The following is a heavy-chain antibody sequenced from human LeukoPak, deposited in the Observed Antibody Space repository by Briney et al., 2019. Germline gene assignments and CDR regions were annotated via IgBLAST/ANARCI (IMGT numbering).Heavy chain of an antibody. CDR2: IYYSGST. J-gene: IGHJ5*02. Sequence: PSETLSPTCTVSGGSISSYYWSWIRQPPGKGLEWIGYIYYSGSTNYNPSLKSRVTISVDTSKNQFSLKLSSVTAADTAVYYCARGPYSSGWYWFDPWGQGTLVTVSS. CDR3: ARGPYSSGWYWFDP. CDR1: GGSISSYY. V-gene: IGHV4-59*01. D-gene: IGHD6-19*01.